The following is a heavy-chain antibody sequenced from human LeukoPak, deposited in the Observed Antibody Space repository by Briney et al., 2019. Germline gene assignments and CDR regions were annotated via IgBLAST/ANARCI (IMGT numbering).Heavy chain of an antibody. D-gene: IGHD6-13*01. V-gene: IGHV3-21*01. CDR2: ISSSSSYI. CDR1: GFTFSSYS. J-gene: IGHJ4*02. Sequence: PGGSLRLSCAASGFTFSSYSMNWVRQAPGKGLEWVSSISSSSSYIYYADSVKGRFTISRDNAKNSLYLQMNSLRAEDTAVYYCARGSSSWYGDFDYWGQGTLVTVSS. CDR3: ARGSSSWYGDFDY.